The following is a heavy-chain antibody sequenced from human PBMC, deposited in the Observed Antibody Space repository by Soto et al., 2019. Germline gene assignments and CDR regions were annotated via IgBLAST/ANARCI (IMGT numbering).Heavy chain of an antibody. J-gene: IGHJ4*02. Sequence: QVQLVESGGGLVKPGGSLRLSCAASGFTFSDFYMSWIRQAPGKGLEWISYISSGSTNIFYADSVKGRFTVSRDNAKNSVYLQMDSLRAEETAVYYCARERNAAGSDYWGQGTLVTVSS. D-gene: IGHD1-1*01. CDR2: ISSGSTNI. CDR3: ARERNAAGSDY. CDR1: GFTFSDFY. V-gene: IGHV3-11*01.